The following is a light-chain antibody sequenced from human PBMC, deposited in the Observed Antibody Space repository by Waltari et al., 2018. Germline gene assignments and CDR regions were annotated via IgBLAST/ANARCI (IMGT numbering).Light chain of an antibody. V-gene: IGKV3-15*01. CDR1: QSVSSS. Sequence: EIVLTQSPATLSLSPGERATLSCRASQSVSSSLAWYQQKPGQAPRLLIYGASSRATGIPDRFSGSGSGTDFTFTISSLEPEDFAVYYCQQYSNWPQYSFGQGTKVEIK. CDR2: GAS. CDR3: QQYSNWPQYS. J-gene: IGKJ2*03.